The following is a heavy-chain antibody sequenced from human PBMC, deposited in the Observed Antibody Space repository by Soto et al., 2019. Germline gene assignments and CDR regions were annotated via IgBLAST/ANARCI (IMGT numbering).Heavy chain of an antibody. CDR2: VRHSGD. CDR1: GASIGSYY. J-gene: IGHJ3*01. CDR3: ARGCPGDAFDV. Sequence: QALLQESGPALVKPSETLTLTCTVSGASIGSYYWTWIRQSPGKRLEWVGYVRHSGDGYHPSLKSRVTISSDTSKNQVSLKMTNVTAADTAFYYCARGCPGDAFDVWGKGTFVVVS. V-gene: IGHV4-59*01.